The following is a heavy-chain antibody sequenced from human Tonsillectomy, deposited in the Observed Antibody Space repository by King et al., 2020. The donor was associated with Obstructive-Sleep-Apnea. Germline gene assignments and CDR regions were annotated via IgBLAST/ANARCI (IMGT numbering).Heavy chain of an antibody. Sequence: HVQLVESGGGVVQPGRSLRISCAASGYTFSSYAMHWVRQAPGKGLEWVATISYDGGNKNYADSVKGRFTISRDNSKNTLYLQMTSLRAEDTAVYYCARVWFGDLMGYNYYYGMDVWGQGTTVIVSS. CDR3: ARVWFGDLMGYNYYYGMDV. CDR2: ISYDGGNK. J-gene: IGHJ6*02. D-gene: IGHD3-10*01. V-gene: IGHV3-30*04. CDR1: GYTFSSYA.